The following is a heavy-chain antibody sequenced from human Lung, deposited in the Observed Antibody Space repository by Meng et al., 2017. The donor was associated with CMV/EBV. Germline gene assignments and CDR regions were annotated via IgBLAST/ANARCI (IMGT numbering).Heavy chain of an antibody. CDR1: GFTFSCYF. J-gene: IGHJ4*02. V-gene: IGHV3-7*01. Sequence: GGSLRLXCAASGFTFSCYFMSWVRQAPGRGLEWVAYIKEDGNKKFYVDAVKGRFTISRDNAMDSLYLQMNSLRAEDTAIYYCARGLTIFGVFGPPASLTWGQGSXVIGAS. D-gene: IGHD3-3*01. CDR3: ARGLTIFGVFGPPASLT. CDR2: IKEDGNKK.